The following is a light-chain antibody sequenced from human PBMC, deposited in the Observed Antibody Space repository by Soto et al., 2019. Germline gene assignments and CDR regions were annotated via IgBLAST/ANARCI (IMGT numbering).Light chain of an antibody. CDR2: GAS. J-gene: IGKJ4*01. CDR1: QSISSSY. V-gene: IGKV3-15*01. CDR3: QQYNNWPPLT. Sequence: EIVMTQSPATLSVSPGERATLSCRASQSISSSYLAWYQQKPGQAPRLLIYGASTRATGIPARVSGSGSGTEFALTISNLQSEDFAVYYCQQYNNWPPLTFGGGTKVEIK.